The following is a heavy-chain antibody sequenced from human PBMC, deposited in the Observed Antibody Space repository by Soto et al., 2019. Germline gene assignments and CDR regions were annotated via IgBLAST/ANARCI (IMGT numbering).Heavy chain of an antibody. D-gene: IGHD5-12*01. Sequence: XGPTLVNPTQTLPLTCTFSWFSLITGGVGVGWIRQPPGKALEWLAVIYWNDDKRYSPSLKSRLTITKGTSDNQVVLTMTNVDPVDPASYPCAPFNGYEEFEYCGQRTLVTVSS. CDR3: APFNGYEEFEY. V-gene: IGHV2-5*01. CDR2: IYWNDDK. J-gene: IGHJ4*02. CDR1: WFSLITGGVG.